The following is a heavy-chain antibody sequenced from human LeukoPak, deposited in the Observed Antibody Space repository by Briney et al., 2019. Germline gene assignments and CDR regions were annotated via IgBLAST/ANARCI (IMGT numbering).Heavy chain of an antibody. CDR2: FTSNSNYI. CDR3: ARDRGYFDN. J-gene: IGHJ4*02. Sequence: GWSLRLSCAASGFTFSIYSMNWVRQAAGKGLEWLSSFTSNSNYIYYADSVKGRFTISRDNVQNSLYLQMNSLRAEDTAMYYCARDRGYFDNWGQGTLVTVSS. V-gene: IGHV3-21*01. CDR1: GFTFSIYS.